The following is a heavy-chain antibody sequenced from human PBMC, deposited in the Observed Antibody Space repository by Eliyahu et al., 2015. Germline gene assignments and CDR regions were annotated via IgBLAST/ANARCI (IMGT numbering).Heavy chain of an antibody. J-gene: IGHJ6*02. CDR2: IWFDGGDQ. D-gene: IGHD1-1*01. CDR1: GFXFDXYG. Sequence: QVQLVASGGGVVQPGTSLXLSCTASGFXFDXYGLHWVRQVPGKGLDWVALIWFDGGDQYYADSVKDRFTISRDTSKKTLYLDMNSLRAEDTAVYYCARSRYNWNYAYYYFALDVWGQGTTVTVSS. CDR3: ARSRYNWNYAYYYFALDV. V-gene: IGHV3-33*01.